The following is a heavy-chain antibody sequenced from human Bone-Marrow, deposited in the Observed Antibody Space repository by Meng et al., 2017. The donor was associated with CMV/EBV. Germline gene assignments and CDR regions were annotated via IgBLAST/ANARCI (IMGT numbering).Heavy chain of an antibody. CDR1: GFTFSSYA. CDR3: AKTLGYCSSTSCYIWDYYYYGMDF. D-gene: IGHD2-2*02. CDR2: ISYDESNK. Sequence: GESLKISCAASGFTFSSYAMHWVRQAPGKGLEWVAVISYDESNKYYADSVKGRFTISRDNSKNTLYLQMNSLRAEDTAVYYCAKTLGYCSSTSCYIWDYYYYGMDFWGQGPTVTVSS. J-gene: IGHJ6*02. V-gene: IGHV3-30*04.